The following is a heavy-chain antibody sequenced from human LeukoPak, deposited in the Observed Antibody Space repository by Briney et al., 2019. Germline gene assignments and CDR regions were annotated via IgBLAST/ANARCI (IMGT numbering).Heavy chain of an antibody. CDR3: ASLNFGPDY. CDR2: ISNDGGST. J-gene: IGHJ4*02. Sequence: GGSLRLSCVASAFTLSDYWMHWVRQAPGKGLVWVSGISNDGGSTYYADFVKGRFTISRDNAKNTLYLQMNSLRAEDTAVYYCASLNFGPDYWGQGTLVTVSS. D-gene: IGHD1-1*01. CDR1: AFTLSDYW. V-gene: IGHV3-74*01.